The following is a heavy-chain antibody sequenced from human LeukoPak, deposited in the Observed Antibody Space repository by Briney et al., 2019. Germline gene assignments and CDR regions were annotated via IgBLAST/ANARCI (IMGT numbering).Heavy chain of an antibody. D-gene: IGHD3-10*01. Sequence: PSETLSLTCTGTGGSNSSYYWRGIRQPPARGLEGVGYIYYSGSTNYNPSLKSRVTISVVTSKNQFSLKLSSGTAADKAVYYCARDDGDMVSFWGQGTLVTVSS. CDR3: ARDDGDMVSF. V-gene: IGHV4-59*01. J-gene: IGHJ4*02. CDR2: IYYSGST. CDR1: GGSNSSYY.